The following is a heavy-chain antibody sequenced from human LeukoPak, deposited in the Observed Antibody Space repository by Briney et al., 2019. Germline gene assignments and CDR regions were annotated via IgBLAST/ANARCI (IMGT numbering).Heavy chain of an antibody. Sequence: ASVKLSCKGSGYSFTSYWISWVRQMPGKGLEWMGRIDPSDSYTNYSPSFQGHVTISADKSISTAYLQWSSLKASDTAMYYCARQLMAGTSDFDYWGQGTLVTVSS. CDR3: ARQLMAGTSDFDY. J-gene: IGHJ4*02. V-gene: IGHV5-10-1*01. CDR1: GYSFTSYW. D-gene: IGHD6-19*01. CDR2: IDPSDSYT.